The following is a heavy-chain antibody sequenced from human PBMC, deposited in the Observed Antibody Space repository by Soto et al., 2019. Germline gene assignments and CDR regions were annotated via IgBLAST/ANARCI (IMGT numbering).Heavy chain of an antibody. V-gene: IGHV1-46*01. CDR2: VNPHGAST. D-gene: IGHD2-21*02. Sequence: QVQVVQSGAEVREPGASVKVSCTASGYSSSNYYTHWARQAPGQGLEWMGIVNPHGASTVYAQRFQGRLTLTRDTSTNTDYMDLSRLTSDDTAIYYCASVTTIWSNCGQGTLVTVSS. CDR1: GYSSSNYY. CDR3: ASVTTIWSN. J-gene: IGHJ4*02.